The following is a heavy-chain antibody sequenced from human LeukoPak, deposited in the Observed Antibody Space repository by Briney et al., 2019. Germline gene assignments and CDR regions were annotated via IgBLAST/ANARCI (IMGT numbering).Heavy chain of an antibody. V-gene: IGHV1-8*01. D-gene: IGHD1-1*01. Sequence: ASVKVSCKASGYTFTSYGINWVRQATGPGLEWMGWMKPNSGNTRYAQKFQGRVTMTRNTSISTAYMELSSLRSEDTAVYYCATPTQLYYYYGMDVWGQGTTVTVSS. CDR3: ATPTQLYYYYGMDV. J-gene: IGHJ6*02. CDR2: MKPNSGNT. CDR1: GYTFTSYG.